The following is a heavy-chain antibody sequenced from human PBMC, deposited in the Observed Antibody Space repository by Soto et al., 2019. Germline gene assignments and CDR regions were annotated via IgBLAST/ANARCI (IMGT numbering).Heavy chain of an antibody. D-gene: IGHD3-16*02. CDR1: GVSLCTYT. V-gene: IGHV3-30-3*01. J-gene: IGHJ4*02. CDR2: ISFDSSSK. Sequence: GPSVRLSYAGSGVSLCTYTMHRVRQEPSKGLEWVALISFDSSSKHYADSVRGRFSISRDNSKNTLYLQMDSLRPDDTALYYCARDRLRLGELSLIGYFDSWGQGTLVTVSS. CDR3: ARDRLRLGELSLIGYFDS.